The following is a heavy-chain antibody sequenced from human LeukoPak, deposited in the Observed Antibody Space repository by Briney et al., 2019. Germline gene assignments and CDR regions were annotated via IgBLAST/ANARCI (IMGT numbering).Heavy chain of an antibody. V-gene: IGHV1-2*02. J-gene: IGHJ4*02. CDR3: ARVHFSGGDSTLFGY. CDR1: GYTFTGYY. D-gene: IGHD2-21*02. CDR2: INPNSGGT. Sequence: VASVKVSCKASGYTFTGYYMHWVRQAPGQGREWMGWINPNSGGTKYAKKVQVSLSMTRYTSISKDYMELSRLRSDDTAVYYCARVHFSGGDSTLFGYWGQGTLVTVSS.